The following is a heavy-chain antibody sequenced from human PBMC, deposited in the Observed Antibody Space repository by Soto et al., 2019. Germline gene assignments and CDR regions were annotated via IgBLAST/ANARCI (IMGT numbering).Heavy chain of an antibody. CDR3: AKVQSNYDFWSGYSLPTSYNYGMDV. V-gene: IGHV3-23*01. Sequence: VGSLRLSCAASGFTFSRYAMSWVRQAPGKGLEWVSAISGSGGSTYYADSVKGRFTISRDNCKTTLYLQMNSLRAEDTAVYYCAKVQSNYDFWSGYSLPTSYNYGMDVWGQGTTVTVSS. J-gene: IGHJ6*02. CDR2: ISGSGGST. D-gene: IGHD3-3*01. CDR1: GFTFSRYA.